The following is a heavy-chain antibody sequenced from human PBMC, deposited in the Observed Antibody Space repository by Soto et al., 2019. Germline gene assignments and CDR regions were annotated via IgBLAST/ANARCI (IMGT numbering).Heavy chain of an antibody. CDR1: GFTFSSYA. CDR2: ISGSGGST. D-gene: IGHD2-8*01. CDR3: AKGAWGCTNGVCYYYYYGMDV. J-gene: IGHJ6*02. V-gene: IGHV3-23*01. Sequence: GGSLRLSCAASGFTFSSYAMSWVRQAPGKGLEWVSAISGSGGSTYYADSVKGRFTISRDNSKNTLYLQMNSLRAEDTAVYYCAKGAWGCTNGVCYYYYYGMDVWGQGTTVTVSS.